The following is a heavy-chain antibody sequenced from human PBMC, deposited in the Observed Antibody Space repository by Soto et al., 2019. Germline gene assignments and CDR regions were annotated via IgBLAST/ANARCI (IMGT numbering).Heavy chain of an antibody. Sequence: GESLKISCKGSGYTFTAYWIGWVRQMPGKGLEWMGIIYPGDSDTRYSPSFQGQVTISADKSISTAYLQWSSLKASDTAMFYCAGGGYSGLSKDPFYTWGPGTMVTVSS. CDR1: GYTFTAYW. CDR2: IYPGDSDT. D-gene: IGHD6-25*01. J-gene: IGHJ3*02. CDR3: AGGGYSGLSKDPFYT. V-gene: IGHV5-51*01.